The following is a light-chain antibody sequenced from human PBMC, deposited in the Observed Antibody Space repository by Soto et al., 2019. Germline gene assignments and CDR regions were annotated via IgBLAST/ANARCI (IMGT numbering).Light chain of an antibody. CDR3: SSYTSSSTLDV. V-gene: IGLV2-14*01. J-gene: IGLJ1*01. Sequence: QSALTQPASVSGSPGQSIIISCTGTSSDVGGYNYVSWYQQHPGKAPKLMIYEVSNRPSGVSNRFSGSKSGNTASLTISGLQAEDEADYYCSSYTSSSTLDVFGTGTKLTVL. CDR2: EVS. CDR1: SSDVGGYNY.